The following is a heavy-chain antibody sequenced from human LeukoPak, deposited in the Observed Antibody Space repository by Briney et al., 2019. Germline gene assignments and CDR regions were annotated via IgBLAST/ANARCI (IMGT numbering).Heavy chain of an antibody. Sequence: GGSLRLSCAASGLTFSSYAMNCVRQAPGKGLEWVSSISGSGANTHYADSVKGRFTISRDNSKNTLYLQMNSLRAEDTAVYYCAKMRGGSYYFDYWGQGTLVTVSS. V-gene: IGHV3-23*01. CDR3: AKMRGGSYYFDY. CDR2: ISGSGANT. D-gene: IGHD1-26*01. CDR1: GLTFSSYA. J-gene: IGHJ4*02.